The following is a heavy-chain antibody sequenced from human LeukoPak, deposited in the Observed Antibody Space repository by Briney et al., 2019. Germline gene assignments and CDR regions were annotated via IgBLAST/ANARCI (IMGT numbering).Heavy chain of an antibody. D-gene: IGHD3-3*01. CDR3: AREPPTIFGVVTKAAFDI. J-gene: IGHJ3*02. CDR1: GYTFTGYY. CDR2: INPNSGGT. V-gene: IGHV1-2*02. Sequence: ASVKVSCKASGYTFTGYYMHWVRQAPGQGLEWMGWINPNSGGTNYAQKFQGRVTMTRDTSISTAYMELSRLRSDDTAVYYCAREPPTIFGVVTKAAFDIWGQGTMVTVSS.